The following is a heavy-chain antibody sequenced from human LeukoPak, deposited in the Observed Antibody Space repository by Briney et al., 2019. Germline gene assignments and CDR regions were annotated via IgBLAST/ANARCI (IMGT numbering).Heavy chain of an antibody. V-gene: IGHV1-18*01. D-gene: IGHD3-16*02. Sequence: ASVKVSCKASGYTFTSYSISWVRLAPGQGLEWMGSISPYNGNTNYAQKLQGRVTMTTDTSTSTAYMELRSLRSDDTAVYYCARDQYDYVWGSYRPYFDYWGQGTLVTVSS. CDR2: ISPYNGNT. CDR1: GYTFTSYS. J-gene: IGHJ4*02. CDR3: ARDQYDYVWGSYRPYFDY.